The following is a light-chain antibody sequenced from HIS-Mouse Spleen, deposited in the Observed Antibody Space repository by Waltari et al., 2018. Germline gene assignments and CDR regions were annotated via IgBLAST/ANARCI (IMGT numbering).Light chain of an antibody. CDR2: GKN. V-gene: IGLV3-19*01. J-gene: IGLJ2*01. CDR3: NSRDSSGNHSV. Sequence: SSELTQDPAVSVALGQTVRITCQGDSLRSYYDSWYQQKPGQAPVLVIYGKNNRPSGIPDRFSGSSSGNTASLTITGAQAEDEADYYCNSRDSSGNHSVFGGGTKLTVL. CDR1: SLRSYY.